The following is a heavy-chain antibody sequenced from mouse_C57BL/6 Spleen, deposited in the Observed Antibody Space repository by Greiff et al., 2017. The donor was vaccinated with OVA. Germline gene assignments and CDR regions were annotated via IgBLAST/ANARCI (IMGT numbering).Heavy chain of an antibody. CDR3: ARGEDSNLYYYAMDY. Sequence: QVQLQQSGAELVKPGASVKLSCKTSGYTFTSYWMHWVKQRPGRGLEWIGRIDPNSGGTKYNEKFKSKATLTVDKPSSTAYMQLSSLTSEDSAVYYCARGEDSNLYYYAMDYWGQGTSVTVSS. D-gene: IGHD2-5*01. CDR1: GYTFTSYW. J-gene: IGHJ4*01. V-gene: IGHV1-72*01. CDR2: IDPNSGGT.